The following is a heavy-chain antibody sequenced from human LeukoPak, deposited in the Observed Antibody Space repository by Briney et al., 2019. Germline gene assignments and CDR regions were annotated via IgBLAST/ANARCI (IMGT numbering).Heavy chain of an antibody. D-gene: IGHD4-17*01. Sequence: SETLSLTCTDSGGSISSYYWSWIRQPPGKGLEWIGYIYYSGSTNYNPSLKSRVTISVDASKNQFSLKLSSVTAADTAVYYCARAVPTAFDIWGQGTMVTVSS. CDR3: ARAVPTAFDI. J-gene: IGHJ3*02. CDR2: IYYSGST. V-gene: IGHV4-59*01. CDR1: GGSISSYY.